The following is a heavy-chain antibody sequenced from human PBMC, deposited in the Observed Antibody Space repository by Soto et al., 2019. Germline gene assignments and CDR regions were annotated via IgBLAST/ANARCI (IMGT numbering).Heavy chain of an antibody. Sequence: QVQLVESGGGVVQPGRSLRLSCAASGFTFSTYSMHWVRQAPGKGLEWVTLISYDGRNKYYADSVKGRFTISRDNSKSTLYLQVNSLTIEDTAVYYCARGYPYYYGSGSMFYSDYWGQVTLVTVSS. CDR3: ARGYPYYYGSGSMFYSDY. D-gene: IGHD3-10*01. CDR2: ISYDGRNK. J-gene: IGHJ4*02. CDR1: GFTFSTYS. V-gene: IGHV3-30-3*01.